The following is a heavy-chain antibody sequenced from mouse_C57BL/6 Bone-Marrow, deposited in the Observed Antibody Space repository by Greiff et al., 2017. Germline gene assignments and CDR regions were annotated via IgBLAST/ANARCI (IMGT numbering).Heavy chain of an antibody. J-gene: IGHJ1*03. D-gene: IGHD2-4*01. CDR1: GYTFTSYW. CDR2: IYPGSGST. V-gene: IGHV1-55*01. CDR3: ARKDDYDWYFDV. Sequence: QVQLQQPGAELVKPGASVKMSCKASGYTFTSYWITWVKQRPGQGLEWIGDIYPGSGSTNYNEKFKSKATLTGDTSSSTAYMQLSSLTSEDSAVYYCARKDDYDWYFDVWGTGTTVTVSS.